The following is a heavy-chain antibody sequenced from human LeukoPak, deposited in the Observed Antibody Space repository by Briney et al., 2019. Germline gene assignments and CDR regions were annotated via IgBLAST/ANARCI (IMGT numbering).Heavy chain of an antibody. CDR1: GVTFSRNY. D-gene: IGHD1-26*01. J-gene: IGHJ4*02. CDR3: SVSLNS. CDR2: IKQDGSDK. Sequence: GGSLRLSCAASGVTFSRNYMSWVRQAPGKGLEWVANIKQDGSDKYYVDSVKGRFTISRDNAKNSVFLQMNSLRAEDTAVYYCSVSLNSWGQGTLVTVSS. V-gene: IGHV3-7*01.